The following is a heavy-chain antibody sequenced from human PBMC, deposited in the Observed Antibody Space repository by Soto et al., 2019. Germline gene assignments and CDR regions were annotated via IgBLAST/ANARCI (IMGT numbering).Heavy chain of an antibody. D-gene: IGHD3-9*01. J-gene: IGHJ6*03. Sequence: GGSLRLSCAASGFTFSSYGMHWVRQAPGKGLEWVAVIWYDGSNKYYADSVKGRFTISRDNSKNTLYLQMNSLRAEDTAVYYCARSPEADYDILTGYARPKGYYYYYMDVWGKGTTVTVSS. CDR3: ARSPEADYDILTGYARPKGYYYYYMDV. CDR1: GFTFSSYG. CDR2: IWYDGSNK. V-gene: IGHV3-33*01.